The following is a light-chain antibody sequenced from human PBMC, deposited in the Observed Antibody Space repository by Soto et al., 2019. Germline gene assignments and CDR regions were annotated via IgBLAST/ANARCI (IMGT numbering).Light chain of an antibody. J-gene: IGKJ4*01. CDR2: KAS. V-gene: IGKV1-5*03. CDR3: QQYNSYSLT. Sequence: DIQMTQSPSTLSTSVGDRVTITCRASQSISSWLAWYQQRPGKAPKLLIYKASSLESGVPSRFSGSGSGTEFTLTISSLQPDDFATYYCQQYNSYSLTFGGGTKVEIK. CDR1: QSISSW.